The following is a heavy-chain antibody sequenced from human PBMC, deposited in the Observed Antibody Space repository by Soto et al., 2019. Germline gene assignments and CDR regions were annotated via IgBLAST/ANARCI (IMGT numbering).Heavy chain of an antibody. J-gene: IGHJ5*02. D-gene: IGHD2-15*01. CDR1: GFTFSSYW. V-gene: IGHV3-74*01. Sequence: GGSLRLSCAASGFTFSSYWMHWVRQAPGKGLVWVSRINSDGSSTSYADSVKGRFTIFRDNAKNTLYLQMNSLRAEDTAVYYCARAKDRRGWIEGWFDPWGQGTLVTVSS. CDR2: INSDGSST. CDR3: ARAKDRRGWIEGWFDP.